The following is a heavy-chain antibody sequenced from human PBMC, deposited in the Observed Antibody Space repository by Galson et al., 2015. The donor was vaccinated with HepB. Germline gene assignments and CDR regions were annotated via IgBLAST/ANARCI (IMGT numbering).Heavy chain of an antibody. V-gene: IGHV3-48*03. CDR3: ARTSGSSGYYWDAFDI. J-gene: IGHJ3*02. CDR1: GFTFSSYE. Sequence: SLRLSCAASGFTFSSYEMNWVRQAPGKGLEWVSYISSSGSTIYYADSVKGRFTISRDNAKNSLYLQMNSLRAEDTAVYYCARTSGSSGYYWDAFDIWGQGTMVTVSS. D-gene: IGHD3-22*01. CDR2: ISSSGSTI.